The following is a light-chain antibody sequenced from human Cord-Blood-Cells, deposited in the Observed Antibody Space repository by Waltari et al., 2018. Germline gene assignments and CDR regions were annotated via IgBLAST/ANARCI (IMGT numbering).Light chain of an antibody. CDR3: QQYNSYSRT. V-gene: IGKV1-5*03. Sequence: DIQMTQSPSTLSASVGDRVTITCRASQSISSWLAWYQQKQGKAPKLLIYKASSLESGVPSMFSGSGSGTEFTLTISSLQPDDFATYYCQQYNSYSRTFGQGTKVEIK. J-gene: IGKJ1*01. CDR1: QSISSW. CDR2: KAS.